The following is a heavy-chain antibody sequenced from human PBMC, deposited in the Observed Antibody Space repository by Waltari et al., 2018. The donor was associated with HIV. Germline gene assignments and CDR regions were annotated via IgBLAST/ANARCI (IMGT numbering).Heavy chain of an antibody. V-gene: IGHV3-74*01. D-gene: IGHD1-26*01. Sequence: EVQLVESGGGSVQPGGSLGLSCAASGFTFRCYWMHWVRQAPGKGLGWVSRINSDGSSTSYADSVKGRFTISRDNAKNTVYLQMNSLRAEDTAVYYCARAGRDGKLPPDYWGQGTLVTVSS. CDR1: GFTFRCYW. CDR2: INSDGSST. J-gene: IGHJ4*02. CDR3: ARAGRDGKLPPDY.